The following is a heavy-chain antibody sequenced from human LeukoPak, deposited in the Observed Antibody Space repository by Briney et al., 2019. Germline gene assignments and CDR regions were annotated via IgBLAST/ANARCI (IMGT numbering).Heavy chain of an antibody. J-gene: IGHJ5*02. CDR2: ISTNSGGT. Sequence: ASVKVSCKASGYTFTGYYMPWVRQAPGQGLEWMGWISTNSGGTNYAQKFQGRVTMTRDTSISTAYMELSRLRSDDTAVYYCARDLPTEVVAAIVYNWFDPWGQGTLVTVSS. CDR3: ARDLPTEVVAAIVYNWFDP. D-gene: IGHD2-15*01. CDR1: GYTFTGYY. V-gene: IGHV1-2*02.